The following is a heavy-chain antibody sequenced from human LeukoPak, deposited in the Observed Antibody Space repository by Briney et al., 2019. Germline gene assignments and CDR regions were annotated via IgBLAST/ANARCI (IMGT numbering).Heavy chain of an antibody. J-gene: IGHJ6*03. CDR1: GFTISSYG. CDR3: AKDGNNYMDV. Sequence: GGSLRLSCAASGFTISSYGMHWVRQAPGKGLEWVAVISYDGSNKYYADSVKGRFTISRDNSKNTLYLQMNSLRAEDTAVYYCAKDGNNYMDVWGKGTTVTISS. CDR2: ISYDGSNK. V-gene: IGHV3-30*18.